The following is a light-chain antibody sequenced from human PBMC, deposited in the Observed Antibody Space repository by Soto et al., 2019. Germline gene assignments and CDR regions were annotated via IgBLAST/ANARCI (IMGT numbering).Light chain of an antibody. CDR2: EDN. CDR1: SGSIASNY. CDR3: QSYDSSNLFRKV. V-gene: IGLV6-57*01. Sequence: NFMLTQPHSVSESPGKTVTISCTRSSGSIASNYVQWYQQRPGSSPTTVIYEDNQRPSGVPDRFSGSIDSSSNSASLTISGLKTEDEADYYCQSYDSSNLFRKVFGGGTKLTVL. J-gene: IGLJ3*02.